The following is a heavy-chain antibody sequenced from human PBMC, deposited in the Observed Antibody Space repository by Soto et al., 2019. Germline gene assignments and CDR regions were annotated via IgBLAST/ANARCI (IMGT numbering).Heavy chain of an antibody. D-gene: IGHD3-3*01. J-gene: IGHJ4*02. CDR3: ASIRTSHKIRFLEWLSTNFDY. V-gene: IGHV3-30-3*01. CDR2: ISYDGSNK. Sequence: GGSLRLSCAASGFTFSSYAMHWVRQAPGKGLEWVAVISYDGSNKYYADSVKGRFTISRDNSKNTLYLQMNSLRAEDTAVYYCASIRTSHKIRFLEWLSTNFDYWGQGTLVTVSS. CDR1: GFTFSSYA.